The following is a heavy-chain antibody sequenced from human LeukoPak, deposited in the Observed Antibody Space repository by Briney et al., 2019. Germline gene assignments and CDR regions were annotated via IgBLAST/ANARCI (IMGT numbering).Heavy chain of an antibody. V-gene: IGHV5-10-1*01. CDR2: IDPTDSYT. D-gene: IGHD4-11*01. Sequence: GESLKFSCKGSGYSFTSYWISWVRQMPGKGLEWMGRIDPTDSYTNYSPSFQGHVTISADKSISTAYLQWSSLKASDTAMYYCARHHTVTGHDAFDIWGQGTMVTVSS. CDR1: GYSFTSYW. CDR3: ARHHTVTGHDAFDI. J-gene: IGHJ3*02.